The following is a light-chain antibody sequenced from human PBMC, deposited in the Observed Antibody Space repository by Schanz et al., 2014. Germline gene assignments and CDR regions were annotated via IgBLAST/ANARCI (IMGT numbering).Light chain of an antibody. CDR3: HQYINSPFT. CDR2: GTS. CDR1: QSVHRNY. J-gene: IGKJ3*01. Sequence: EIVLTQSPGTLSLSPGERATLSCRASQSVHRNYLAWHQQKPGQAPRLLIYGTSIRATGFPDRFIGSGSGTHFTLTSSRPEPEDLAGYYLHQYINSPFTFGPGT. V-gene: IGKV3-20*01.